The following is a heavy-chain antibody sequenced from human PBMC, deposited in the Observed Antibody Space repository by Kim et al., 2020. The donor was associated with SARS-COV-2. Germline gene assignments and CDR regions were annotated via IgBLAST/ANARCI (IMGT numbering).Heavy chain of an antibody. CDR1: GFTFGSYN. Sequence: GGSLRLSCAASGFTFGSYNMNWVRQAPGKGLEWVASLSSSSSYIYYADSVKGRFTISRDNAKNSLYLQMNSLRAEDTAVYYCARDSSVGILTGLGFDAWG. V-gene: IGHV3-21*01. CDR2: LSSSSSYI. D-gene: IGHD3-9*01. CDR3: ARDSSVGILTGLGFDA. J-gene: IGHJ5*01.